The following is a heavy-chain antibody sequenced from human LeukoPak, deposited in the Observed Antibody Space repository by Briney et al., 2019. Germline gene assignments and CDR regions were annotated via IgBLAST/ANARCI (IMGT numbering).Heavy chain of an antibody. CDR2: INPNMSVT. D-gene: IGHD5-12*01. J-gene: IGHJ4*02. Sequence: ASLKVSCKASGYTFTGYYMHWVRQAPGQGLEWMGWINPNMSVTNYVQKFRGRVTMTRDTSISTAYMELSRLRSDDTAVYYCASRHGYSGYDSSDYWGQGTLVTVSS. CDR1: GYTFTGYY. V-gene: IGHV1-2*02. CDR3: ASRHGYSGYDSSDY.